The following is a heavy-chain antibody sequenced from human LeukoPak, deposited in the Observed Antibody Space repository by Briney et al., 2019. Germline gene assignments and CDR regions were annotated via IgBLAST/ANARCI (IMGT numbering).Heavy chain of an antibody. V-gene: IGHV3-23*01. D-gene: IGHD6-19*01. J-gene: IGHJ4*02. Sequence: PGGSLRLSCAASGFTFDDYVMSWVRQAPGKGLEWVSAISGSGGSTYYADSVKGRFTISRDNSKNTLYLQMNSLRAEDTAVYYCAKVGSGWYDFYYFDYWGQGTLVTVSS. CDR2: ISGSGGST. CDR1: GFTFDDYV. CDR3: AKVGSGWYDFYYFDY.